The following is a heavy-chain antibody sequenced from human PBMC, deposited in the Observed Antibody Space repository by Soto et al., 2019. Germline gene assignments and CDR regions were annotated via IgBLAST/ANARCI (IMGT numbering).Heavy chain of an antibody. V-gene: IGHV1-69*17. CDR1: GGTSRSLS. Sequence: QWQLVQSGAEVKKPGSSVKVSCKASGGTSRSLSITWVRQAPGQGLEWMGGITPLFGIPNYPQKFQGRLTITADKSTGTAYLERSCLRSEYTAVYYRARDTHASGGWFDTWGRGTLVTVSS. CDR2: ITPLFGIP. CDR3: ARDTHASGGWFDT. D-gene: IGHD2-15*01. J-gene: IGHJ5*02.